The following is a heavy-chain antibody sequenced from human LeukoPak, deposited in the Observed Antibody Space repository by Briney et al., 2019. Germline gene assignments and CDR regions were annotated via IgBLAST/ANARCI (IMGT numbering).Heavy chain of an antibody. CDR2: IWYDGSNK. CDR3: ARDRDYYDSSGYYPAPKGP. Sequence: GGSLRLSCAASGFTFSSYAMHWVRQAPGKGLEWVAVIWYDGSNKYYADSVKGRFTISRDNSKNTLYLQMNSLRAEDTAVYYCARDRDYYDSSGYYPAPKGPWGQGTLVTVSS. D-gene: IGHD3-22*01. V-gene: IGHV3-33*08. CDR1: GFTFSSYA. J-gene: IGHJ5*02.